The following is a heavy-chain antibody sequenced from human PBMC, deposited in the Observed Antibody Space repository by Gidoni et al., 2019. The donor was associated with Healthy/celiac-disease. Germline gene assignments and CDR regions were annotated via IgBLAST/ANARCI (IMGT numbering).Heavy chain of an antibody. V-gene: IGHV4-61*02. CDR1: GGPISSGSYY. Sequence: VQLQDSGPGLVKPSQTLSLTCPFSGGPISSGSYYWSWIRQPAGKGLEWIGRIYTSGSTNYNPSLKSRVTISVDTSKNQFSLKLSSVTAADTAVYYCASYGYYDSSGYHYWGQGTLVTVSS. J-gene: IGHJ4*02. D-gene: IGHD3-22*01. CDR2: IYTSGST. CDR3: ASYGYYDSSGYHY.